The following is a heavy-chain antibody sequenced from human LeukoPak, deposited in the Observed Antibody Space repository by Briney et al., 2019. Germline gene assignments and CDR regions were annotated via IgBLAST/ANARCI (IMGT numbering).Heavy chain of an antibody. CDR1: GGSISSGSYY. D-gene: IGHD2-2*01. Sequence: SETLSLTCTVSGGSISSGSYYWSWIRQPAGKGLEWIGRIYTSGSTNYKSSLKSRVTISVDTSKNHLSLNLSSVTAADTAVYYCAREQVPAAMGRHFGYWGQGTLVTVSS. J-gene: IGHJ4*02. V-gene: IGHV4-61*02. CDR2: IYTSGST. CDR3: AREQVPAAMGRHFGY.